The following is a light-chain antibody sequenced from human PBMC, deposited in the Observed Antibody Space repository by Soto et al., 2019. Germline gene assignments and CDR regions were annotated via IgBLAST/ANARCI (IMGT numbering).Light chain of an antibody. J-gene: IGLJ3*02. V-gene: IGLV2-14*01. CDR3: TSYTRSDIGV. CDR1: SSDVGGYDF. CDR2: DVS. Sequence: QSVLTQPASVSGSPGQSITISCTGTSSDVGGYDFVSWYQQRPGKAPKLIIYDVSNRTSGVSNRFSGSKSGNTASLTISGLQAEDEADYYCTSYTRSDIGVFGGGTKLTVL.